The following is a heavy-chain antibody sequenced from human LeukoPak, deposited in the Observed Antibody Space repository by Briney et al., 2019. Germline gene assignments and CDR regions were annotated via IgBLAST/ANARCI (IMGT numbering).Heavy chain of an antibody. CDR2: INPNSGGT. D-gene: IGHD1-26*01. CDR1: GYTFTGYY. J-gene: IGHJ4*02. V-gene: IGHV1-2*02. Sequence: ASVKVSCKASGYTFTGYYMHWVRQAPGQGLEWMGWINPNSGGTNYAQKFQGRVTMTRDTSISTAYMELSRLRSDDTAVYYCAREEEPSLYYFDYWGQGTLVTVSS. CDR3: AREEEPSLYYFDY.